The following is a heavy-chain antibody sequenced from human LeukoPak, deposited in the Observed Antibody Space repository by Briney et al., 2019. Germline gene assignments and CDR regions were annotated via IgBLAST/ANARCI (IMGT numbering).Heavy chain of an antibody. CDR3: AKWTGHYYDSSGYYFDD. J-gene: IGHJ4*02. CDR1: GFIFDDYA. V-gene: IGHV3-9*01. Sequence: SLRLSCAASGFIFDDYAMHWVRQAPGKGLEWVSGISWNSGSIGYADSVKGRFTISRDNAKNSLYLQMNSLRAEDTALYYCAKWTGHYYDSSGYYFDDWGQGTLVTVSS. D-gene: IGHD3-22*01. CDR2: ISWNSGSI.